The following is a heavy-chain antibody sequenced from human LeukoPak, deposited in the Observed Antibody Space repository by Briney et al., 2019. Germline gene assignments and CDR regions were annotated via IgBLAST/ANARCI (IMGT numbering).Heavy chain of an antibody. V-gene: IGHV1-46*01. Sequence: ASVKVSCKASGYTFTSYYVHWVRQAPGQGLEWMGVVNPTGDITNYAQKFQGRVTMTRDTSTSTVYMELSSLRSEDTAVYYCARPRAMVDYYYYYYMDVWGKGTTVTVSS. D-gene: IGHD5-18*01. CDR2: VNPTGDIT. J-gene: IGHJ6*03. CDR1: GYTFTSYY. CDR3: ARPRAMVDYYYYYYMDV.